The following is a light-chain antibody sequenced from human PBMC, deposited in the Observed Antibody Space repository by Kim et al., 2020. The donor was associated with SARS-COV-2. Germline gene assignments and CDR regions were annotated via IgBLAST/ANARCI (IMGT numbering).Light chain of an antibody. CDR2: SNN. J-gene: IGLJ3*02. Sequence: QPVLTQPPSASGTPGQRVTISCSGSSSIIGSNTVNWYQQLPGTAPRLLNYSNNQRPSGVPDRFSGSKSGTSASLAISGLQSEDEADYYCAAWDDSLNGWVFGGGTQLTVL. CDR1: SSIIGSNT. V-gene: IGLV1-44*01. CDR3: AAWDDSLNGWV.